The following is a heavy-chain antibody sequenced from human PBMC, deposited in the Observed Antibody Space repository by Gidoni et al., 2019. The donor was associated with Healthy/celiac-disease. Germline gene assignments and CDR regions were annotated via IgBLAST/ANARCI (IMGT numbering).Heavy chain of an antibody. J-gene: IGHJ4*02. CDR3: ARDQSGYLDFDD. CDR2: ISSSSSTI. V-gene: IGHV3-48*04. CDR1: GFSSSRYS. Sequence: EVQLVESGGGLVEPGRSLRLFCAASGFSSSRYSMNWGRQATGKGLEWVSYISSSSSTIYYADSVKDRFTNSRDNAKNSLYLQMNSLRAEDTAVYYCARDQSGYLDFDDWGQGTLVTVSS. D-gene: IGHD5-12*01.